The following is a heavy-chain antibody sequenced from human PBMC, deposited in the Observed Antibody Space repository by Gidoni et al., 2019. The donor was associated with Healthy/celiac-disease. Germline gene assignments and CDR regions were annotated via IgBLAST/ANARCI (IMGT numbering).Heavy chain of an antibody. CDR2: INHSGST. CDR3: ARGPARLIVGATYFDY. CDR1: GGSFRGYY. V-gene: IGHV4-34*01. J-gene: IGHJ4*02. Sequence: QVQLQQWGAGLLKPSETLSLTCAVYGGSFRGYYWSWIRQPPGKGLEWIGEINHSGSTNYNPSLKSRVTISVDTSKNQFSLKLSSVTAADTAVYYCARGPARLIVGATYFDYWGQGTLVTVSS. D-gene: IGHD1-26*01.